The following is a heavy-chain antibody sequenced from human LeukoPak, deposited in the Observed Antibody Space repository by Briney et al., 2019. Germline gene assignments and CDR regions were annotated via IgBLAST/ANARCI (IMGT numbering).Heavy chain of an antibody. J-gene: IGHJ4*02. D-gene: IGHD1-26*01. CDR2: IKSKTDGGTT. V-gene: IGHV3-15*01. CDR3: TYDRAGELPDY. Sequence: GGSLRLSCAASGFTVTNAWMSWVRQAPGKGLEWIGRIKSKTDGGTTDYAAPVKGRFTISRDDSKNTLNLQINSLKTEDTAVYFCTYDRAGELPDYWGQGTLVTVSS. CDR1: GFTVTNAW.